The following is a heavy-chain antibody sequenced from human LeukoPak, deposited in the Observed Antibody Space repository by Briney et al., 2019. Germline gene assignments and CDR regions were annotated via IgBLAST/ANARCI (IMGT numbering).Heavy chain of an antibody. Sequence: GGSLRLSCAASGFTFSSYAMSLVRQAPGKGLELVSPIRGSGGSTYYADSVKGRFTTSRDNSKNTLYLQMSSLRAEDTAVYYCAKSSSGWYDQFDYWGQGTLLTVSS. V-gene: IGHV3-23*01. CDR2: IRGSGGST. J-gene: IGHJ4*02. CDR1: GFTFSSYA. D-gene: IGHD6-19*01. CDR3: AKSSSGWYDQFDY.